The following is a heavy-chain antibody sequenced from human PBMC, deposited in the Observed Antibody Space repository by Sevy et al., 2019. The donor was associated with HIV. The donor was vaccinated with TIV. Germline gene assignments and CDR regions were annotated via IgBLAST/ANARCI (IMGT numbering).Heavy chain of an antibody. CDR3: AITREYYSDSSGYFDY. Sequence: ASVKVSCKISGYTLTEFSMHWVRQVPGKGLEWMGSFDPEDAKTIYAQKFQGRVTMTEDTSTDTAYMELRSLRSEDTAMYYCAITREYYSDSSGYFDYWSQGTLVTVSS. CDR1: GYTLTEFS. J-gene: IGHJ4*02. V-gene: IGHV1-24*01. D-gene: IGHD3-22*01. CDR2: FDPEDAKT.